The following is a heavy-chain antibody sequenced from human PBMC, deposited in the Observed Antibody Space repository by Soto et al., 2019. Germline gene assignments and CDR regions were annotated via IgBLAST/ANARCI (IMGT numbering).Heavy chain of an antibody. D-gene: IGHD2-21*02. CDR1: GFTFRNFG. V-gene: IGHV3-30*18. Sequence: QVQLVESGGGVVQPGRSLRLSCAASGFTFRNFGMHWVRQAPGKGLEWVAVISYDGTNKYYADSVKGRFTISRDNSKNTLYLQINSLIAEDTAVYYCAKAVPPFVVVTASDYWGQGTLVTVSS. J-gene: IGHJ4*02. CDR2: ISYDGTNK. CDR3: AKAVPPFVVVTASDY.